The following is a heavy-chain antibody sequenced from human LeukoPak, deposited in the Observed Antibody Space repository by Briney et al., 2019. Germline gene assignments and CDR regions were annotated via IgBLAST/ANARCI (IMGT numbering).Heavy chain of an antibody. CDR1: GFTLSNYA. V-gene: IGHV3-23*01. CDR2: ISGSGGGT. D-gene: IGHD3-22*01. Sequence: GGSLRLSCGASGFTLSNYAMSWVRQAPGKGLEWVSGISGSGGGTYYRESVKGRFTISRDISKNTLYLQMNSLRAEDTAVYYCAKGGIYYYDISGYFFDYWGQGTLVTVSS. CDR3: AKGGIYYYDISGYFFDY. J-gene: IGHJ4*02.